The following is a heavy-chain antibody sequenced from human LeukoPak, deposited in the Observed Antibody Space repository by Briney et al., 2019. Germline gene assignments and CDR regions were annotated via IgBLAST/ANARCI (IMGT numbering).Heavy chain of an antibody. J-gene: IGHJ4*02. CDR3: ARDETPGGIVGATSGYYYFDY. Sequence: ASVTVSCKASGYTFTSYYMHWVRQAPGQGLEWMGIINPSGGSTSYAQKFQGRVTMTRDMSTSTVYMELSSLRSEDTAVYYCARDETPGGIVGATSGYYYFDYWGQGTLVTVSS. CDR2: INPSGGST. V-gene: IGHV1-46*01. CDR1: GYTFTSYY. D-gene: IGHD1-26*01.